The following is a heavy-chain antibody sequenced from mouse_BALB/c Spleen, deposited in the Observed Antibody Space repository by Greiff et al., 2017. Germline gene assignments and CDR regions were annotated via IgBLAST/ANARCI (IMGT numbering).Heavy chain of an antibody. CDR3: TRWNSFMDY. CDR1: GYTFTSYY. CDR2: INPSNGGT. J-gene: IGHJ4*01. V-gene: IGHV1S81*02. Sequence: QLQQSGAELVKPGASVKLSCKASGYTFTSYYMYWVKQRPGQGLEWIGEINPSNGGTNFNEKFKSKATLTVDKSSSTAYMQLSSLTSEDSAVYYCTRWNSFMDYWGQGTSVTVSS.